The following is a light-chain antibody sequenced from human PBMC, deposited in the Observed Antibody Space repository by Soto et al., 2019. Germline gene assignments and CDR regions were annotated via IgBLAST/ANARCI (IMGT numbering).Light chain of an antibody. J-gene: IGKJ1*01. CDR2: GAY. CDR1: QSVSSSY. V-gene: IGKV3-20*01. CDR3: KKYNSWPEK. Sequence: IVXTHSPGTLCLSPGERAATSIRASQSVSSSYLAWYQQKPGQANRIIIYGAYSRATGIPDRFSGSGSGTEFTLTIRSLQSEDFAVYYCKKYNSWPEKLGKGTKVDIK.